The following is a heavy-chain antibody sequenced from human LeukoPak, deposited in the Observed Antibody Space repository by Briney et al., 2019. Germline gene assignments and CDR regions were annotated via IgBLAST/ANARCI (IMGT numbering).Heavy chain of an antibody. Sequence: PSETLSLTCAVYGGSFSGYYWSWIRQPPGKVLEWIGEINHSGSTNYNPSLKSRVTISVDTSKNQFSLKLSSVTAADTAVYYCARGIQEPEPNSSSPYDYWGQGTLVTVSS. CDR2: INHSGST. D-gene: IGHD1-14*01. CDR3: ARGIQEPEPNSSSPYDY. V-gene: IGHV4-34*01. CDR1: GGSFSGYY. J-gene: IGHJ4*02.